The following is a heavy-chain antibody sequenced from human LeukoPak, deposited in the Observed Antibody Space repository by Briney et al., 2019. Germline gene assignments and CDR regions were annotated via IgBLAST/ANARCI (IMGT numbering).Heavy chain of an antibody. CDR2: IIPTLGIA. CDR3: ASDDIVVVPAATPPYYYYYGMDV. D-gene: IGHD2-2*01. J-gene: IGHJ6*02. Sequence: SVKVSCKASGGTFSSYAISWVRQAPGQGLEWMGRIIPTLGIANYAQKFQGRVTITADKSTSTAYMELSSLRSEDTAVYYCASDDIVVVPAATPPYYYYYGMDVWGQGTTVTVSS. CDR1: GGTFSSYA. V-gene: IGHV1-69*10.